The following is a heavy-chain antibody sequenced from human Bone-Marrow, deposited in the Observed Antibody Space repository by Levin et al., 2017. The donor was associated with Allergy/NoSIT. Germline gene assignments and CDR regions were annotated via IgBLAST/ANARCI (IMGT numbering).Heavy chain of an antibody. CDR3: ARGPEATYDGMDV. Sequence: PGGSLRLSCAGFGFSVANSFMNWVRQAPGKGLEWVSLSYSGGSTQYADSVKGRFTISRDNSKNTVHLEIPSLRDADTAVYYCARGPEATYDGMDVWGQGTTVTVSS. CDR1: GFSVANSF. J-gene: IGHJ6*02. CDR2: SYSGGST. V-gene: IGHV3-53*01.